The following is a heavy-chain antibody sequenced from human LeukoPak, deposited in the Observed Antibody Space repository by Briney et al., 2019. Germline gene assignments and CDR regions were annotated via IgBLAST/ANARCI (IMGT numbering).Heavy chain of an antibody. CDR3: ARVLPQWLARYYFDC. J-gene: IGHJ4*02. D-gene: IGHD6-19*01. V-gene: IGHV4-39*01. Sequence: AETLSLTCTVSGGSIISGDYYWGWIRQPPGKGLEWIGTIYYSGSTYYSPSLESRVTISIDTSKNQFSLRLNSVTAADTAVYYCARVLPQWLARYYFDCWGQGTLVTVSS. CDR2: IYYSGST. CDR1: GGSIISGDYY.